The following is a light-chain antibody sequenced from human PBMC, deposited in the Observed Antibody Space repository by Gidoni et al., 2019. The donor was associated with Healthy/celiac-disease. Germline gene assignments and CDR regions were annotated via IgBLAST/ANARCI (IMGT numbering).Light chain of an antibody. V-gene: IGLV2-14*01. Sequence: QSALPQPASGSGAPGQSITISCTGTSSDVGGYNYVSWYQQPPGKAPKLMIYEVSNRPSGVSNRFSGSKSGNTASLTISGLQAEDEADYYCSSYTSSSTKVFGGGTKLTVL. J-gene: IGLJ2*01. CDR1: SSDVGGYNY. CDR2: EVS. CDR3: SSYTSSSTKV.